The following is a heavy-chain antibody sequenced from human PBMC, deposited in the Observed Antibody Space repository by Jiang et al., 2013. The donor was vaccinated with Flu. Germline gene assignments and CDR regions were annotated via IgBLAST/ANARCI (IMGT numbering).Heavy chain of an antibody. V-gene: IGHV3-23*01. D-gene: IGHD4/OR15-4a*01. CDR2: ISGSGGST. Sequence: VQLLESGGGLVQPGGSLRLSCAASGFTFSSYAMSWVRQAPGKGLEWVSAISGSGGSTYYADSVKGRFTISRDNSKNTLYLQMNSLRAEDTAVYYCATFGAEHYYYYGMDVWGKGTTVTVSS. J-gene: IGHJ6*04. CDR1: GFTFSSYA. CDR3: ATFGAEHYYYYGMDV.